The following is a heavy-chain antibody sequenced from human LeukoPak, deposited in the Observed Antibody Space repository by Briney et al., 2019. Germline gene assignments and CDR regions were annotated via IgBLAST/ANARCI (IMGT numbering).Heavy chain of an antibody. Sequence: GSLRLSCAASGFTVSSNYMSWVRQPPGKGLEWIGEIYHSGSTNYNPSLKSRVTISVDKSKNQFSLKLSSVTAADTAVYYCASRPAGGWTTYNWFDPWGQGTLVTVSS. V-gene: IGHV4-4*02. CDR2: IYHSGST. D-gene: IGHD6-19*01. J-gene: IGHJ5*02. CDR1: GFTVSSNY. CDR3: ASRPAGGWTTYNWFDP.